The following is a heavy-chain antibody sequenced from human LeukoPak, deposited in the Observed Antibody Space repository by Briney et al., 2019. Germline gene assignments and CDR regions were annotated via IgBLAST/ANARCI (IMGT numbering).Heavy chain of an antibody. CDR1: GFIFEDYG. J-gene: IGHJ4*02. D-gene: IGHD3-3*01. CDR3: ARWGSGYNLFDY. V-gene: IGHV3-20*04. Sequence: GGSLRLPCAPSGFIFEDYGMHWVRQAPGKGLEWVSGINWNGGSTGYADSVKGRFTISRDNAKNSLYLQMNRLRAEDTALYYCARWGSGYNLFDYWGQGILVTVSS. CDR2: INWNGGST.